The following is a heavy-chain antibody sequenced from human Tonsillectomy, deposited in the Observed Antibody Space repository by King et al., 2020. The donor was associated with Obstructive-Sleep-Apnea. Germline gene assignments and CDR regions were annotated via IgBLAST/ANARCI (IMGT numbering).Heavy chain of an antibody. CDR2: IYTSGST. CDR1: GGSISSYY. CDR3: AGVAHKDRYYYYYYGMDV. V-gene: IGHV4-4*07. J-gene: IGHJ6*02. Sequence: VQLQESGPGLVKPSETLSLTCTVSGGSISSYYWSWIRQPAGKGLEWIGRIYTSGSTNYNPSLKSRVTMSVDTSKNQFSLKMSSGTAADTAGYYCAGVAHKDRYYYYYYGMDVWGQGTTVTVSS.